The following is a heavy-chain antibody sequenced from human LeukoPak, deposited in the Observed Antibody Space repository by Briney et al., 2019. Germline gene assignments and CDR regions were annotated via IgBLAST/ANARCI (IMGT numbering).Heavy chain of an antibody. V-gene: IGHV3-74*01. CDR1: GFPLSSYW. D-gene: IGHD3-10*01. CDR2: IHSDGSRT. CDR3: ASSQTGNWFDP. Sequence: GGSLRLSCAASGFPLSSYWMHWVPQAPGKGVGWVSRIHSDGSRTSYADPVKGRFTISRDNAKNTLYLQMNSLRAEDTAVYYCASSQTGNWFDPWGQGTLVTVSS. J-gene: IGHJ5*02.